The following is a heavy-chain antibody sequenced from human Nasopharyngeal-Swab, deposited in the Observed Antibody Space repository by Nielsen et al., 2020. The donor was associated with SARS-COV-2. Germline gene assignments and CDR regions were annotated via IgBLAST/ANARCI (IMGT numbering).Heavy chain of an antibody. J-gene: IGHJ6*03. V-gene: IGHV3-23*01. D-gene: IGHD5-12*01. CDR2: ISGSGGST. Sequence: GGSLRLSFAASGLTFSSYAMSWVRKAPGKGLEWVSAISGSGGSTYYADSLKGRFTISRHNSKNTLYLQMNSLRAEDTAVYYCATRRGYSGYDYYYYMDVWGKGTTVTVSS. CDR1: GLTFSSYA. CDR3: ATRRGYSGYDYYYYMDV.